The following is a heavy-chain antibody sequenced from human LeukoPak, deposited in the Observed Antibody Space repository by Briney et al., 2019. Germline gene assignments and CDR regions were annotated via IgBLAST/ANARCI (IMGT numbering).Heavy chain of an antibody. CDR2: IRQDGSEK. CDR3: AKGSSRPPNAFDI. Sequence: GGSLRLSCAASGFTFSGHWMSWVRQAPGKGLEWVASIRQDGSEKHYVDSVEGRFTISRDNAKNSLHLQMNSLRAEDTAVYYCAKGSSRPPNAFDIWGQGTLVTVSS. CDR1: GFTFSGHW. D-gene: IGHD6-6*01. J-gene: IGHJ3*02. V-gene: IGHV3-7*01.